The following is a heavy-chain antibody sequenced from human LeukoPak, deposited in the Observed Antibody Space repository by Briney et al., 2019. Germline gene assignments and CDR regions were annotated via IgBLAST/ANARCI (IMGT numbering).Heavy chain of an antibody. CDR3: ARSTGPIDY. Sequence: SQTLSLTWAISGDSVSSNSAAWNWIRQSPSRGLEWLGRTYYRSKWYTYYAVSVKSRISINRDTSKNQISLQLNSVTPGDTAVYYCARSTGPIDYWGQGTLVTVSS. V-gene: IGHV6-1*01. CDR2: TYYRSKWYT. J-gene: IGHJ4*02. D-gene: IGHD1-1*01. CDR1: GDSVSSNSAA.